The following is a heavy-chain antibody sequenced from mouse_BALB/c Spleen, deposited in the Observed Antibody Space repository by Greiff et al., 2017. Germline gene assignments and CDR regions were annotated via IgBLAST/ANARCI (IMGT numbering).Heavy chain of an antibody. D-gene: IGHD1-1*02. CDR2: IWTGGGT. CDR3: GRVHYSFCAMDY. Sequence: VQLVESGPGLVAPSQSLSITCTVSGFSLTSYDISWIRQPSGKGLEWLGVIWTGGGTNYNSAFMSRLSISTDNSKCQVFLKVNSLQTDDTDIDYGGRVHYSFCAMDYWGQGTSVTVSS. J-gene: IGHJ4*01. V-gene: IGHV2-9-2*01. CDR1: GFSLTSYD.